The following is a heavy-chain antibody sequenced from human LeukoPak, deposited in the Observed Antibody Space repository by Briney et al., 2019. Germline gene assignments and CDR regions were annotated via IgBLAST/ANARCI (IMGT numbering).Heavy chain of an antibody. CDR2: ISDSGGST. CDR3: AREPESDYEGYYMDV. Sequence: GGSLRLSCAASGFTFSSYAMSWVRQAPGKGLEWVSAISDSGGSTYYADSVKGRFTISRDNSKNTLYLQMNSLRAEDTAVYYCAREPESDYEGYYMDVWGKGTTVTVSS. V-gene: IGHV3-23*01. J-gene: IGHJ6*03. D-gene: IGHD5-12*01. CDR1: GFTFSSYA.